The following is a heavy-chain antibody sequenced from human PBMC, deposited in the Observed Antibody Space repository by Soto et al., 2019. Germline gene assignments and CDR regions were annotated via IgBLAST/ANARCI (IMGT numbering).Heavy chain of an antibody. CDR2: ISGSGTMK. J-gene: IGHJ4*02. D-gene: IGHD2-2*02. CDR1: GFSFRNHA. V-gene: IGHV3-23*01. CDR3: AKEAQENEQVPIPGDN. Sequence: GGSLRLSCVASGFSFRNHAMTWVRQAPGKGLEWVSGISGSGTMKYYADSVRGHFIISRENAKNTLHLQMDNLRVEDTAVYCCAKEAQENEQVPIPGDNWGQGTLVTVSS.